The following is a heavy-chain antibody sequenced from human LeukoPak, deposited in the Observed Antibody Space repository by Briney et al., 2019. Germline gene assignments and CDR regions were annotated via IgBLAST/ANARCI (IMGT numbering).Heavy chain of an antibody. CDR3: ARVLVVVPAAPRHYFDY. D-gene: IGHD2-2*01. V-gene: IGHV1-8*01. J-gene: IGHJ4*02. CDR1: GYTFTSYD. Sequence: ASVTVSCKASGYTFTSYDINWVRQATGQGLEWMGWMNPNSGNTGYAQKFQGRVTMTRNTSISTAYMELSSLRSEDTAVYYCARVLVVVPAAPRHYFDYWGQGTLVTVSS. CDR2: MNPNSGNT.